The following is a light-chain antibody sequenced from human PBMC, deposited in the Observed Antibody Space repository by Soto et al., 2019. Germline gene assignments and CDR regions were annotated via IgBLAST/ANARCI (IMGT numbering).Light chain of an antibody. CDR1: QDISNS. Sequence: IQMTQSPSSLSASVGDRVTITCRASQDISNSLAWYQKKPGKIPKVLTYATSILQSGVTARFSGSGSGTDFTLCISSLQPEDGAKYYGQNYNSGPLSFGGVTKVES. J-gene: IGKJ4*01. V-gene: IGKV1-27*01. CDR2: ATS. CDR3: QNYNSGPLS.